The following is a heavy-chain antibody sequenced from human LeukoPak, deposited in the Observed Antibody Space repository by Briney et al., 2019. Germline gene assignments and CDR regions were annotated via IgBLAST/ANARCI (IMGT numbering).Heavy chain of an antibody. CDR3: ATLSSRYYYGSGSPSIDY. Sequence: PGGSLRLSCAASGFTFSTYGMHWVRQAPGKGLEWVAVISFDGSHKYYAASVKGRYTISRDNSKNTLYLEMNSLRAEDTAVYYCATLSSRYYYGSGSPSIDYWGQGTLVTVSS. J-gene: IGHJ4*02. CDR1: GFTFSTYG. D-gene: IGHD3-10*01. CDR2: ISFDGSHK. V-gene: IGHV3-30*03.